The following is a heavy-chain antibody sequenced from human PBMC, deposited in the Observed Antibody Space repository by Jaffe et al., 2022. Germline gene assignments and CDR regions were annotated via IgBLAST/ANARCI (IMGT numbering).Heavy chain of an antibody. CDR1: GFTFSSYG. Sequence: QVQLVESGGGVVQPGGSLRLSCAASGFTFSSYGMHWVRQAPGKGLEWVAFIRYDGSNKYYADSVKGRFTISRDNSKNTLYLQMNSLRAEDTAVYYCAKGSPRLRFSEYSHFDYWGQGTLVTVSS. CDR2: IRYDGSNK. CDR3: AKGSPRLRFSEYSHFDY. J-gene: IGHJ4*02. D-gene: IGHD3-3*01. V-gene: IGHV3-30*02.